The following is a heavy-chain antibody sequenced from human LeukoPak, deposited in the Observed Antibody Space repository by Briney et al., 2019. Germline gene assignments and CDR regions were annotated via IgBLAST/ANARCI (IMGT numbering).Heavy chain of an antibody. CDR2: IYYSGST. V-gene: IGHV4-39*07. Sequence: SETLSLTCTVSGGSISSSSYYWGWIRQPPGKVLEWIGSIYYSGSTYYNPSLKSRVTISVDTSKNQFSLKLSSVTAADTAVYYCARSPWSSGWYLNWFDPWGQGTLVTVSS. CDR1: GGSISSSSYY. CDR3: ARSPWSSGWYLNWFDP. D-gene: IGHD6-19*01. J-gene: IGHJ5*02.